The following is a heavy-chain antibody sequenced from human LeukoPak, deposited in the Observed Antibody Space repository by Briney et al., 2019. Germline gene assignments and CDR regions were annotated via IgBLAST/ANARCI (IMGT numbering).Heavy chain of an antibody. CDR3: ARGRADSGTYYFDY. V-gene: IGHV3-53*01. CDR1: GFTVSSNS. CDR2: IYSDNT. Sequence: PGGSLRLSCTVSGFTVSSNSMSWVRQAPGKGLEWVSFIYSDNTHYSDSVKGRFTISRDNSKNTLYLQMNSLRAEDTAVYYCARGRADSGTYYFDYWGQGTLVTVSS. D-gene: IGHD3-10*01. J-gene: IGHJ4*02.